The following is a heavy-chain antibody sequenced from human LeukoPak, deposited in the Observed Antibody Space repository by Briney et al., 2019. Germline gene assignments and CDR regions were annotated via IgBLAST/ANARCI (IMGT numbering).Heavy chain of an antibody. CDR1: GFTFTDYG. CDR2: RWYDASKT. CDR3: ARASGGDYYLDV. J-gene: IGHJ6*03. V-gene: IGHV3-33*01. D-gene: IGHD3-10*01. Sequence: PGGSLRLSCAASGFTFTDYGLHWVRQAPGRGVEWGAVRWYDASKTFYADSVKGRFPISRDDAMNTLYLQMDNLRADDTAVYHCARASGGDYYLDVWGKGTTVLVSS.